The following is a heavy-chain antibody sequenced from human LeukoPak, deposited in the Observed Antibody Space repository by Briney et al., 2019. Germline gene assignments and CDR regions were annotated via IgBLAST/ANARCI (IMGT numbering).Heavy chain of an antibody. Sequence: GGSLRLSCAASGFTFSSYWMSWVRQAPGKGLEWVANIKQDGSEKYYVDSVKGRFTISRDNAKNSLYLQMNSLRAEDTAVYYCAREVTDYDYVWGSYRYMYYFDYWGQGTLVTVSS. V-gene: IGHV3-7*01. CDR2: IKQDGSEK. CDR3: AREVTDYDYVWGSYRYMYYFDY. CDR1: GFTFSSYW. D-gene: IGHD3-16*02. J-gene: IGHJ4*02.